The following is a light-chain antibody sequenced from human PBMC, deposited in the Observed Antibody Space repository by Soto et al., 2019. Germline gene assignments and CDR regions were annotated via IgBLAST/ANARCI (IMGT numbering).Light chain of an antibody. V-gene: IGKV3-20*01. CDR3: QDYGSSPQT. CDR2: AAS. Sequence: EIVLTQSPGTLSLSPGARAPLSCRASQSVSSSYLAWYQQKPGQAPRLLIYAASSRATGIPDRFSGSGSATDFTLTISRLEPEDFAVYYCQDYGSSPQTFGQGTKVDIK. CDR1: QSVSSSY. J-gene: IGKJ1*01.